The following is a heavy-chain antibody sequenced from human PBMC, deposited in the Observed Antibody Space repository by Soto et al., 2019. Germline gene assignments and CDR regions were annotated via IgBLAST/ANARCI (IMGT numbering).Heavy chain of an antibody. J-gene: IGHJ4*02. Sequence: QAHLVQSGAEVREPGASVKVSCRKSGYTFINSYIHWVRQAPGHGLEWMAIINPMSGATNYAQKFQGRITFTMDTSTTTVYMEVSSLTSEDTAVYYCARDLAAGDLWGQGTLVTVSS. V-gene: IGHV1-46*01. CDR2: INPMSGAT. CDR3: ARDLAAGDL. CDR1: GYTFINSY. D-gene: IGHD2-21*01.